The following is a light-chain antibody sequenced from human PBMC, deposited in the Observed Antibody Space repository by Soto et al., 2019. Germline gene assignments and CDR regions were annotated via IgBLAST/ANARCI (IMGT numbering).Light chain of an antibody. CDR2: FNT. Sequence: QSVLTQPPSASGTPGQRVTFSCSGSGSNIGSNAVNWYQQLPGTAPKLLIYFNTQRPSGVPDRFSGSKSGNTASLTISGLQAEDEADYFCCSYGGAYTFVIFGGGTKLTVL. CDR3: CSYGGAYTFVI. CDR1: GSNIGSNA. V-gene: IGLV1-44*01. J-gene: IGLJ2*01.